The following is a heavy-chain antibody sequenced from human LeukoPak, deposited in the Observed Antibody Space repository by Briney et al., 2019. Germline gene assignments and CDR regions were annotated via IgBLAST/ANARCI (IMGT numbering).Heavy chain of an antibody. D-gene: IGHD3-9*01. Sequence: GGSLRLSCAASGFSVNNYGMHWVRQAPGKGLEWVAVISYDGSNKYYADSVKGRFTISRDNSKNTLYLQMNSLRAEDTAVYYCAQPRYFDWLLYFWGQGTLVTVSS. CDR2: ISYDGSNK. CDR1: GFSVNNYG. V-gene: IGHV3-30*19. CDR3: AQPRYFDWLLYF. J-gene: IGHJ4*02.